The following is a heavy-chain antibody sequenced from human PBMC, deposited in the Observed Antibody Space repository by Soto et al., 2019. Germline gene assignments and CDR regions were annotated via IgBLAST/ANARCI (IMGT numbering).Heavy chain of an antibody. D-gene: IGHD2-2*01. J-gene: IGHJ5*02. Sequence: GGSLRLSCAASGFTFSTYAMSWVRQAPWEGLEWVSVISGSGGITYHIDSVKGRFTISRDNSESTLYLQMNSLRAEDTAVYYCAKAVYCSGTTCAPDAWGQGTLVTVSS. V-gene: IGHV3-23*01. CDR3: AKAVYCSGTTCAPDA. CDR1: GFTFSTYA. CDR2: ISGSGGIT.